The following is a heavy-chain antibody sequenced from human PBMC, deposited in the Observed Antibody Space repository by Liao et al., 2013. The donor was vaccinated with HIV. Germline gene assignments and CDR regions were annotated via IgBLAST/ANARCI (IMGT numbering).Heavy chain of an antibody. J-gene: IGHJ6*03. CDR1: GDSISSYY. CDR2: IYSSGST. V-gene: IGHV4-4*07. CDR3: ARNPIRGVNYYYYMDV. Sequence: QVQLQESGPGLVKPSETLSLTCNVSGDSISSYYWSWIRQPAGKGLEWIGHIYSSGSTNYNPSLKSRVTMSVDTSKNQFSLKLTSVTAADTAVYYCARNPIRGVNYYYYMDVWGKGTTVTVSS. D-gene: IGHD3-10*01.